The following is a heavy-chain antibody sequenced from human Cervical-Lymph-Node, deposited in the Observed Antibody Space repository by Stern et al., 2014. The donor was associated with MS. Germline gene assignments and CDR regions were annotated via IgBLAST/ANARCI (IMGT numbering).Heavy chain of an antibody. CDR1: GGTFSKFP. V-gene: IGHV1-69*01. Sequence: VQLVESGAEVTKPGSSVKVSCKASGGTFSKFPSSWVRQAPGQGLEWMGGIFPVFGTPTYAQEFRGRVTITADVSTSTVYMELSSLRSDDTAVYYCALSSETSDRCYSLVYDLGAKGPLFTVSS. CDR3: ALSSETSDRCYSLVYDL. CDR2: IFPVFGTP. D-gene: IGHD1-14*01. J-gene: IGHJ5*02.